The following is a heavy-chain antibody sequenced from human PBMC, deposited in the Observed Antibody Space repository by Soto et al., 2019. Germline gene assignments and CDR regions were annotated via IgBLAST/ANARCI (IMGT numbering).Heavy chain of an antibody. V-gene: IGHV3-11*06. CDR3: AREGYCSSTTCHYGMDV. Sequence: QVQLVESGGGLVKPGGSLRLSCAASGFTFSDYYMSWIRQAPGKGLAWVTFISSSNNYIQYADSVKGRFTVSRDNAKNSLFLQMNSLRAEDTAVYYCAREGYCSSTTCHYGMDVWAQGTTVTVSS. D-gene: IGHD2-2*01. CDR1: GFTFSDYY. J-gene: IGHJ6*02. CDR2: ISSSNNYI.